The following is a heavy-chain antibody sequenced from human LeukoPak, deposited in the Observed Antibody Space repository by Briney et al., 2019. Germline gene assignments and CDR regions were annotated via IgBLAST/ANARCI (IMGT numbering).Heavy chain of an antibody. V-gene: IGHV3-48*03. CDR1: GFTFSSYE. CDR3: ARASAGVADY. D-gene: IGHD5-12*01. CDR2: ISTSGSTI. Sequence: GGSLRLSCAASGFTFSSYEMNWVRQAPGKGLEWVSYISTSGSTIYYADSVRGRFTISRDNAKNSLYLQINSLRAEDTAVYYCARASAGVADYWGQGTLVTVSS. J-gene: IGHJ4*02.